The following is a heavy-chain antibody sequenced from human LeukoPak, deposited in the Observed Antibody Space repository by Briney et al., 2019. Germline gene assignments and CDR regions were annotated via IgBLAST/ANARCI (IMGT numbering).Heavy chain of an antibody. CDR3: ARYSGKQWLVSN. CDR1: GVSISSSSYY. CDR2: IYYSGST. Sequence: SETLSLTCTVSGVSISSSSYYWGWIRQPPGKGLEWIGSIYYSGSTYYNPSLKSRVTISVDTSKNQFSLKLSSVTAADTAVYYCARYSGKQWLVSNWGQGTLVTVSS. D-gene: IGHD6-19*01. V-gene: IGHV4-39*07. J-gene: IGHJ4*02.